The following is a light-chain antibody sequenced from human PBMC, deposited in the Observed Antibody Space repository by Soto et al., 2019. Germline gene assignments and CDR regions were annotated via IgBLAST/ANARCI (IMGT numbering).Light chain of an antibody. J-gene: IGKJ2*01. Sequence: ETVLTQSPGTLSLSPGETATLSCRASQTVTTNYLAWYQQKPDQAPRLLIYGASSRATGIPDRFSGSGSGTDFTLTISRLEPDDFAVYYCQQYGSSVFTFGQGTKLEIK. V-gene: IGKV3-20*01. CDR3: QQYGSSVFT. CDR1: QTVTTNY. CDR2: GAS.